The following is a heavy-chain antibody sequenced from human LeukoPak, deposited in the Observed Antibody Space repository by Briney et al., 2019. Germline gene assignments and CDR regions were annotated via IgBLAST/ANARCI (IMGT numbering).Heavy chain of an antibody. CDR2: ISYEDGSNK. Sequence: PGGSLRLSCAASGFTFSSFALHWVRQAPGKGLEWVAVISYEDGSNKYYADSVKGRFTIFRDNSKHTVYLQMNSLRTEDTAVYYCARESGGNTPYYFDYWGQGTLVTVSS. CDR3: ARESGGNTPYYFDY. V-gene: IGHV3-30*04. D-gene: IGHD2-2*02. J-gene: IGHJ4*02. CDR1: GFTFSSFA.